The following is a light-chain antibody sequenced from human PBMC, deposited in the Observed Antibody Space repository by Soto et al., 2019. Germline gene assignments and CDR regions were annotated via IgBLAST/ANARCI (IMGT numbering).Light chain of an antibody. CDR3: GTWDSSLSVVF. V-gene: IGLV1-51*02. CDR1: SSNIGDNY. CDR2: ENN. Sequence: QSVLTQPPSVSAAPGQKVTISCSGSSSNIGDNYVSWYQQLPGAAPKLLIYENNRRPSGIPDRFSGSKSGTSATLGITGLQTGDEADYYCGTWDSSLSVVFFGGGTKRTVL. J-gene: IGLJ2*01.